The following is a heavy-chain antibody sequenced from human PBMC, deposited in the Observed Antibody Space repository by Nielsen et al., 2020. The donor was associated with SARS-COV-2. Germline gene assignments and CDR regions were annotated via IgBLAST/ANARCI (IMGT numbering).Heavy chain of an antibody. CDR2: IGTAGDT. CDR3: ARPDSYYDILTGYHSWFDP. D-gene: IGHD3-9*01. J-gene: IGHJ5*02. Sequence: GESLKISCAASGFTFSSYDMHWVRQATGKGLEWVSAIGTAGDTYYPGSVKGRFTISRENAKNSLYLQMNSLRAGDTAVYYCARPDSYYDILTGYHSWFDPWGQGTLVTVSS. V-gene: IGHV3-13*04. CDR1: GFTFSSYD.